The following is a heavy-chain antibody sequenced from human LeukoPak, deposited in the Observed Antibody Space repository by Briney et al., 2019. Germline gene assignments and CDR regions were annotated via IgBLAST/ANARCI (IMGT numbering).Heavy chain of an antibody. CDR2: ISGNGGST. Sequence: PGGSLRLSCAASGFTFTNHAMQWVRQAPGKGLEYVSAISGNGGSTYYANSVKGRFTISRDNSKNTVYLQMGSLRAEDMAVYYCARAGVIRYVAWLINYYMDVWGKGTTVTVSS. CDR3: ARAGVIRYVAWLINYYMDV. V-gene: IGHV3-64*01. J-gene: IGHJ6*03. D-gene: IGHD3-9*01. CDR1: GFTFTNHA.